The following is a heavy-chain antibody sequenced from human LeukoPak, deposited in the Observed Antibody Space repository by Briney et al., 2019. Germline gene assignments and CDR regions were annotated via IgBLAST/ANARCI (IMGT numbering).Heavy chain of an antibody. V-gene: IGHV3-23*01. Sequence: GGSLRLSCAASGFTFNSYAMTWVRQAPGKGLEWVSTVSGSGGCMYYADSVEGRFTVSRDNSKNTLYLQINSLRAEDTAVYFCAILGCCDLWRYSLVFDNGSQGTLVTVSS. J-gene: IGHJ4*01. CDR3: AILGCCDLWRYSLVFDN. CDR1: GFTFNSYA. D-gene: IGHD3-3*01. CDR2: VSGSGGCM.